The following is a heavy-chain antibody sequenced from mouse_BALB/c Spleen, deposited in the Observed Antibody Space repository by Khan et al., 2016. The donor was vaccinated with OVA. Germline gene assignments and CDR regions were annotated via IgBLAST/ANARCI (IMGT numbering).Heavy chain of an antibody. V-gene: IGHV2-9*02. D-gene: IGHD2-3*01. Sequence: QVQLKQSGPGLVAPAQTLSITCTVSGFSLISYGVNWVRQPPGQGLEWLGVIWAGGSTNYNSALMSRLSISKDNSKSQVFLKMNSLQTDDTAMYYCARFYDSYYAMDYWGQGTSVTVSS. CDR2: IWAGGST. J-gene: IGHJ4*01. CDR1: GFSLISYG. CDR3: ARFYDSYYAMDY.